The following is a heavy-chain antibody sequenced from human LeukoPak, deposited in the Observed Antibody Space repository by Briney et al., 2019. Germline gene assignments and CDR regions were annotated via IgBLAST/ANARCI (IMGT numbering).Heavy chain of an antibody. V-gene: IGHV3-23*01. CDR3: ARGAGYNYPYYFDY. J-gene: IGHJ4*02. Sequence: GGSLRLSCAASGFTFSNYAMSWVRQAPGKGLEWVSVISGSGGNTYYADSVKGRFTISRDNSKNTLYLQMNSLRAEDTAVYYCARGAGYNYPYYFDYWGQGTLVTVSS. CDR2: ISGSGGNT. CDR1: GFTFSNYA. D-gene: IGHD5-24*01.